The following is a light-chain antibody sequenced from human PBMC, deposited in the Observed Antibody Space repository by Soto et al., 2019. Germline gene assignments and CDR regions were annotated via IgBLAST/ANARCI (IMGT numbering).Light chain of an antibody. J-gene: IGLJ1*01. CDR3: SSYTSSSTQV. CDR1: SSDVGGYNY. CDR2: EVS. Sequence: QFALTQPASVSGSPGQSITISCTGTSSDVGGYNYVSWYQQHPGKAPKLMIYEVSYRPSGVSNRFSGSKSGNTASLTISGLQAEDEADYYCSSYTSSSTQVFGTGTKVTVL. V-gene: IGLV2-14*01.